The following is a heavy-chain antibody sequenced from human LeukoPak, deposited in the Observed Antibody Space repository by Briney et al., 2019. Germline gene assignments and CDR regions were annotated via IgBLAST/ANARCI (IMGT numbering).Heavy chain of an antibody. CDR2: IYYSGST. Sequence: SETLSFTCTVSGGSISSSSYYWGWIRQPPGKGLEWIGSIYYSGSTYYNPSLKSRVTISVDTSKNQFSLKLSSVTAADTAVYYCARVIVVVPAAISRFVAGFDPWGQGTLVTVSS. CDR3: ARVIVVVPAAISRFVAGFDP. J-gene: IGHJ5*02. V-gene: IGHV4-39*07. CDR1: GGSISSSSYY. D-gene: IGHD2-2*01.